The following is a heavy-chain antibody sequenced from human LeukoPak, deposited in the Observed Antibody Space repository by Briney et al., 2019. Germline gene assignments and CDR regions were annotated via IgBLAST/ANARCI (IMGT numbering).Heavy chain of an antibody. CDR2: LPPDELGI. D-gene: IGHD6-6*01. J-gene: IGHJ4*02. CDR1: GFTFTNYW. V-gene: IGHV3-74*01. CDR3: VGTIASRGSEY. Sequence: GGPLRLSCAASGFTFTNYWMHWVRQAPGMGLVWVSRLPPDELGIIYADSVKGRFTVSRDNAKNTVYLQMNNLGVDDTAMYYCVGTIASRGSEYWGQGALVTVSS.